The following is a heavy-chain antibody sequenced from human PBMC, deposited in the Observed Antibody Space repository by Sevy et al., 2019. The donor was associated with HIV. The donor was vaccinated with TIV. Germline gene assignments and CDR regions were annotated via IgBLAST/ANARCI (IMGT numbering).Heavy chain of an antibody. CDR2: IRFDGSNK. D-gene: IGHD3-10*01. CDR3: AKDFTMYGLGRGSWFDP. CDR1: GFTFSNYG. Sequence: GGSLRLSCAASGFTFSNYGMHWVRQAPGKGLEWAAFIRFDGSNKYYADSMKGRFTISRDNSKNTMYLQMNSLRDEDTAVYYCAKDFTMYGLGRGSWFDPWGQGTLVTVSS. J-gene: IGHJ5*02. V-gene: IGHV3-30*02.